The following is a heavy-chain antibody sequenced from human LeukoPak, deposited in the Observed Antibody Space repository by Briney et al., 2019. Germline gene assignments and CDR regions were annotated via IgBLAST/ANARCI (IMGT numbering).Heavy chain of an antibody. Sequence: ASVKVSCKTSGFTFKDYYIHWVRQAPGQGLEWMGWLNPYSGGTNYAQKFQGRVTMTRDTSISTPYMELSWLRSDDTAVYYCARALYTSRSYLATFSPTNFDYWGQGTLATVSS. V-gene: IGHV1-2*02. D-gene: IGHD6-13*01. CDR3: ARALYTSRSYLATFSPTNFDY. CDR2: LNPYSGGT. J-gene: IGHJ4*02. CDR1: GFTFKDYY.